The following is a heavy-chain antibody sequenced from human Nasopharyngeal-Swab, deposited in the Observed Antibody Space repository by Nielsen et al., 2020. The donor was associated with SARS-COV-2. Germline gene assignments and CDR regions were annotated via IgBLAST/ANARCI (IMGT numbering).Heavy chain of an antibody. D-gene: IGHD1-26*01. J-gene: IGHJ4*02. CDR2: ISWNSGDI. Sequence: SLKISCAASGFTFGNYAMHWVRQRPGKGLEWVSGISWNSGDIEYADSVKGRFTISRDNARRSVYLQMDRLRIDDTAVYYCLRSLGAEVPATEHYWGQGTPVTVSS. CDR1: GFTFGNYA. CDR3: LRSLGAEVPATEHY. V-gene: IGHV3-9*01.